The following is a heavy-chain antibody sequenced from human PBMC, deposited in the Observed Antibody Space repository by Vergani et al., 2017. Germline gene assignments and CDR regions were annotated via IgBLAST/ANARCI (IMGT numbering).Heavy chain of an antibody. D-gene: IGHD3-3*01. CDR1: GFTFDDYA. CDR2: ISSSSSYT. CDR3: ASGITIFGVVSAPVDY. V-gene: IGHV3-11*05. Sequence: VQLVESGGGLVQPGRSLRLSCAASGFTFDDYAMHWVRQAPGKGLEWVSYISSSSSYTNYADSVKGRFTISRDNAKNSLYLQMNSLRAEDTAVYYCASGITIFGVVSAPVDYWGQGTLVTVSS. J-gene: IGHJ4*02.